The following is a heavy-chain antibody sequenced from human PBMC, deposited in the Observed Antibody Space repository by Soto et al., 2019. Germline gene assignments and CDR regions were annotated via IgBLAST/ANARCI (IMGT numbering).Heavy chain of an antibody. CDR2: ISPETGKT. J-gene: IGHJ4*02. V-gene: IGHV1-18*01. D-gene: IGHD2-21*02. CDR3: VRDLRDYGGDVGYFDY. Sequence: QVQLVQSGAEVKRPGASVKVSCTASGYTFTNFGVTGVRQAPGQGLEWMSWISPETGKTYCARKLQGRVTMTTDTSTNTAYMELGSLRSDDTAVYYCVRDLRDYGGDVGYFDYWGQGTLVIVSS. CDR1: GYTFTNFG.